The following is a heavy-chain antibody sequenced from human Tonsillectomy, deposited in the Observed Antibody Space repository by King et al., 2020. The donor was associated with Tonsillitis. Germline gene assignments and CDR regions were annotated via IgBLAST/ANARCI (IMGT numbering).Heavy chain of an antibody. D-gene: IGHD2-2*01. CDR1: GFTFSSYA. CDR3: AKXGAXCSSTSCYYYYYYYYMDV. Sequence: VQLVESGGGLVQPGGSLRLSCAASGFTFSSYAMSWVRQAPGKGLEWVSAISGSGGSTYYADSVKGRFTISRDNSKNTLYLQMNSLRAEDTAVYYCAKXGAXCSSTSCYYYYYYYYMDVWGKGTTVTVSS. J-gene: IGHJ6*03. CDR2: ISGSGGST. V-gene: IGHV3-23*04.